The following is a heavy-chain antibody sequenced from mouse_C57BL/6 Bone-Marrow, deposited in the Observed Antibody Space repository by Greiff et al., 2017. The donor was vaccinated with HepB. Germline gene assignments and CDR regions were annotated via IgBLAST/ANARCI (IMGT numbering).Heavy chain of an antibody. J-gene: IGHJ4*01. V-gene: IGHV1-81*01. CDR1: GYTFTSYG. Sequence: VQLQESGAELARPGASVKLSCKASGYTFTSYGISWVKQRTGQGLEWIGEIYPRSGNTYYNEKFKGKDTLTADKSSSTAYMELSSMTSEDYAVYFCERYGYYGAMDYWGQGTSVTVSS. D-gene: IGHD2-3*01. CDR2: IYPRSGNT. CDR3: ERYGYYGAMDY.